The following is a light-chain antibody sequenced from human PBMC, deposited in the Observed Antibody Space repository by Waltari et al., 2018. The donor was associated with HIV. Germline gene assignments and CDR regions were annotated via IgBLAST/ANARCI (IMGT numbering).Light chain of an antibody. J-gene: IGKJ1*01. V-gene: IGKV2-28*01. CDR3: QQYGSSPLT. Sequence: DIVMTQSPLSLPVTPGEPASISCRSSQSLLHRNGYNYLDWYLQKPGQAPRLLVYGPSSRATGIPDRFSGSGSGTDFTLTISRLEPEDFAVYYCQQYGSSPLTFGQGTKVEIK. CDR2: GPS. CDR1: QSLLHRNGYNY.